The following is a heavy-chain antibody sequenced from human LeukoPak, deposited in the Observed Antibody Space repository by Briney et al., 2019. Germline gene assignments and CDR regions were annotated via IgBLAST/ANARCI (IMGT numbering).Heavy chain of an antibody. V-gene: IGHV3-23*01. Sequence: GGSLRLSCAASGFTFSNYAMNWVRQAPGKGLEWVSAISGSGGSTYYADSVKGRFTISRDNSKNTLFLQMNSLRAEDTAVYCCASSSSGWYYYYGLDVWGQGTTVTVSS. CDR2: ISGSGGST. CDR3: ASSSSGWYYYYGLDV. CDR1: GFTFSNYA. D-gene: IGHD6-19*01. J-gene: IGHJ6*02.